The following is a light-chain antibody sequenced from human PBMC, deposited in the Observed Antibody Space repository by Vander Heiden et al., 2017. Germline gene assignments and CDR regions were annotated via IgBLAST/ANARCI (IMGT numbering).Light chain of an antibody. CDR3: QQSDSTPLT. CDR2: AAS. J-gene: IGKJ4*01. Sequence: DIRVTQAPSSLSASVGDRVTITCRASQSISTYLNWYQQKPGKAPKLLIYAASSLQSGVPSRFSGSGFGTDFTLSISSLQPEDFATYYCQQSDSTPLTFGGGTKVEIK. V-gene: IGKV1-39*01. CDR1: QSISTY.